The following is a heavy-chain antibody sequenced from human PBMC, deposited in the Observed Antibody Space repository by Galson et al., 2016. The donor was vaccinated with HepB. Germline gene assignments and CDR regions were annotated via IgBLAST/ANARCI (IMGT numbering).Heavy chain of an antibody. CDR2: LIAILATT. D-gene: IGHD1-1*01. J-gene: IGHJ3*02. V-gene: IGHV1-69*13. CDR3: ATPTDWNEDMYGFDI. CDR1: EGIFNRHA. Sequence: SVKVSCKASEGIFNRHAFSWVRQAPGQGLEWMGGLIAILATTHYAQKFQGRVTIYADESTNTAYMELRSLRSEDTAVYYCATPTDWNEDMYGFDIWAREQWSPSLQ.